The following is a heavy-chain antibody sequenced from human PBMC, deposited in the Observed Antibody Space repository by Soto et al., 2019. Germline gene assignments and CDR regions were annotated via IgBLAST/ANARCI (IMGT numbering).Heavy chain of an antibody. D-gene: IGHD3-16*01. CDR3: ASSGGGEDY. CDR1: GGSISRSHW. Sequence: SETLSLTCAVSGGSISRSHWWSWFRQPPGKGLDWIGEVYHSGSTNYIPSLMSRVTLSVDKSKNQFSLKLGSVTAGDTAVYYCASSGGGEDYWGQGTLVTVS. J-gene: IGHJ4*02. V-gene: IGHV4-4*02. CDR2: VYHSGST.